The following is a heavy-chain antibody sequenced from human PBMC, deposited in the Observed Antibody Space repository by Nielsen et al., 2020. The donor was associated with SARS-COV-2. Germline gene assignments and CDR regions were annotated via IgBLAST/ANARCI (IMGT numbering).Heavy chain of an antibody. D-gene: IGHD2-2*01. J-gene: IGHJ6*03. Sequence: WIRQPPGKGLEWVSVIYSGGSTYYADSVKGRFTISRDNSKNTLYLQMNSLRAEDTAVYCCARDFKDIVVVPAAPRRYYYYYMDVWGKGTTVTVSS. CDR3: ARDFKDIVVVPAAPRRYYYYYMDV. V-gene: IGHV3-66*01. CDR2: IYSGGST.